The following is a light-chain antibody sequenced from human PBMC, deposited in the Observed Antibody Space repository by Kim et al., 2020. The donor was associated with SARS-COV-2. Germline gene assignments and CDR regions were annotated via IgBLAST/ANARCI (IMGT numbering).Light chain of an antibody. Sequence: EVVMTQSPATLSVSPGERAALSCRASQSVSSKLAWYQQKPGQAPRLLIYDASTRASGIPARFIGSRSGTEFTLTIFKLQSEDFALYYCQQYSDWPPITFGQGTRLEIK. V-gene: IGKV3-15*01. CDR1: QSVSSK. J-gene: IGKJ5*01. CDR2: DAS. CDR3: QQYSDWPPIT.